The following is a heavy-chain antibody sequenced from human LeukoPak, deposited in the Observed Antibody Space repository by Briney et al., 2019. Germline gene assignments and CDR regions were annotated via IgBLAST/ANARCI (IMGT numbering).Heavy chain of an antibody. CDR1: GYSISSGYY. Sequence: PSETLSLTCAVSGYSISSGYYWGWFRQPPGKGLEWIGCMYHSGSTYYNPSLKSRVTISVDTSKNQFSLKLSSLTAADTAVYYCARQGGSSSPYYYYYMDVWGKGTTVTVSS. CDR3: ARQGGSSSPYYYYYMDV. CDR2: MYHSGST. V-gene: IGHV4-38-2*01. D-gene: IGHD6-13*01. J-gene: IGHJ6*03.